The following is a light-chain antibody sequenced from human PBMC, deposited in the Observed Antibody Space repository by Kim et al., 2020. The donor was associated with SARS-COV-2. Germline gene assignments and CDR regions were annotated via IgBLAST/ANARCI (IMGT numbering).Light chain of an antibody. J-gene: IGKJ4*01. Sequence: SVGDRVTIPCRASQGISNYLAWYQQKPGKVPKLLIYAASTLQSGVPSRFSGSGSGTDFTLTISSLQPEDVATYYCQKYNSATPLTFGGGTKVDIK. CDR2: AAS. V-gene: IGKV1-27*01. CDR3: QKYNSATPLT. CDR1: QGISNY.